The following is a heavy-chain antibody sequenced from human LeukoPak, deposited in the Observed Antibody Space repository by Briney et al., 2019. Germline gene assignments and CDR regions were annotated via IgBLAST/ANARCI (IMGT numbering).Heavy chain of an antibody. V-gene: IGHV7-4-1*02. CDR3: ARVSCSSTSCRPFDY. Sequence: GASVKVSCKASGYTFTSYAMNWVRQAPGQGLEWMGWINTNTGNPTYAQGFTGRFVFSLDTSVSTAYLQISSLKAEDTAVYYCARVSCSSTSCRPFDYWGQGTLVTVSS. CDR1: GYTFTSYA. J-gene: IGHJ4*02. CDR2: INTNTGNP. D-gene: IGHD2-2*01.